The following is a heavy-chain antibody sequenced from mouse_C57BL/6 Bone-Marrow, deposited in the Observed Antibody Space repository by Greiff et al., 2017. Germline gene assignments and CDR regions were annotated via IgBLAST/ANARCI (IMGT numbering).Heavy chain of an antibody. CDR2: IYPGSGNT. J-gene: IGHJ2*01. D-gene: IGHD3-1*01. Sequence: VKLMESGPELVKPGASVKISCKASGYSFTSYYIHWVKQRPGQGLEWIGWIYPGSGNTKYNEKFKGKATLTADTSSSTAYMQLSSLTSEDSAVYYCARSGSGSDFDYWGQGTTLTVSS. CDR1: GYSFTSYY. V-gene: IGHV1-66*01. CDR3: ARSGSGSDFDY.